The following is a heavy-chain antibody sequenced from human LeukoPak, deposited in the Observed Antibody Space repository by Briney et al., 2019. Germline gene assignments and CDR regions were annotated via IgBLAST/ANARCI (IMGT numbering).Heavy chain of an antibody. CDR1: GGSISSGDYY. V-gene: IGHV4-30-4*01. D-gene: IGHD4-17*01. CDR3: ARDAQYRYGAYPYWYFDL. CDR2: IYYSGST. J-gene: IGHJ2*01. Sequence: SGTLSLTCTVSGGSISSGDYYWSWIRQPPGKGLEWIGYIYYSGSTYYNPSLKSRVTISVDTSKNQFSLKLSSVTAADTAVYYCARDAQYRYGAYPYWYFDLWGRGTLVTVSS.